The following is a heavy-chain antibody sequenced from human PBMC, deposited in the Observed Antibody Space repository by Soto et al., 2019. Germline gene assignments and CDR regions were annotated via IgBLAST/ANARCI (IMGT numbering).Heavy chain of an antibody. CDR2: INPSSGST. CDR3: ARGGRTGYDWGVHDL. D-gene: IGHD5-12*01. CDR1: GYTFTDYF. J-gene: IGHJ5*02. V-gene: IGHV1-46*01. Sequence: QVQLVQSGAEVKKPGASVKLSCKASGYTFTDYFVHWVRQAPGQRLEWMGIINPSSGSTSYPQKFQDRVTMTRDTSTNTIYLELSSLTSEDTAVYYCARGGRTGYDWGVHDLWGPGTLVTVS.